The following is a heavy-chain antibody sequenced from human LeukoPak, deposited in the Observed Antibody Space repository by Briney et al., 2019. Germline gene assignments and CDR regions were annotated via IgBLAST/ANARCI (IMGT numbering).Heavy chain of an antibody. V-gene: IGHV5-51*01. CDR1: GYPFATYW. J-gene: IGHJ4*02. CDR3: ARLRDRSISALFDT. CDR2: TFPGDLDT. D-gene: IGHD3-3*02. Sequence: GESLKISCKASGYPFATYWIGWVRQTPDKGLEWMGMTFPGDLDTRYHPSFEGQVTISSDKSISTAYLQWSSLKASDTAMYYCARLRDRSISALFDTWGQGTLLTV.